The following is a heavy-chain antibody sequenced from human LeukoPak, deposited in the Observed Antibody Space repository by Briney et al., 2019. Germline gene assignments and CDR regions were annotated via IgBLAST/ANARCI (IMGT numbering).Heavy chain of an antibody. CDR3: AKDHLENYDILTGCFDY. V-gene: IGHV1-8*01. Sequence: GASVKVSCKASGYTFTSYDINWVRQATGQGLEWMGWMNPNSGNTGYAQKFQGRVTMTRNTSISTAYMELSSLRSEDTALYYCAKDHLENYDILTGCFDYWGQGTLVTVSS. CDR2: MNPNSGNT. CDR1: GYTFTSYD. D-gene: IGHD3-9*01. J-gene: IGHJ4*02.